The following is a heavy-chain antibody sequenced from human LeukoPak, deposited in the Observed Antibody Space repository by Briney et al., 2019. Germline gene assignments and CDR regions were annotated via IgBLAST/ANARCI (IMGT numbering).Heavy chain of an antibody. CDR3: ARSGGLGYYYYYMDV. CDR2: ISYDGSNK. V-gene: IGHV3-30*04. J-gene: IGHJ6*03. D-gene: IGHD3-16*01. Sequence: GGSLRLSCAASGFTFSSHAMHWVRQAPGKGLEWVAVISYDGSNKYYADSVKGRFTISRDNSKNTLYLQMNSLRAEDTAVYYCARSGGLGYYYYYMDVWGKGTTVTVSS. CDR1: GFTFSSHA.